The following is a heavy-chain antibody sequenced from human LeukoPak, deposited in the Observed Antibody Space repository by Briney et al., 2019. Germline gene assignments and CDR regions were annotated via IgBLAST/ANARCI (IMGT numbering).Heavy chain of an antibody. CDR1: GFTFSSYS. J-gene: IGHJ5*02. D-gene: IGHD6-13*01. V-gene: IGHV3-21*01. CDR2: ISSSSSYI. Sequence: GGPLRLSCAASGFTFSSYSMNWVRQAPGKGLEWVSSISSSSSYIYYTDSVKGRFTISRDNAKNSLYLQMNSLRAEDTAVYYCARAPGYSSSWYDWFDPWGQGTLVTVSS. CDR3: ARAPGYSSSWYDWFDP.